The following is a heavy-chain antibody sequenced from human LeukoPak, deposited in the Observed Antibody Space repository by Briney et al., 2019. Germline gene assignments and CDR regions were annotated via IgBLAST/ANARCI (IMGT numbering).Heavy chain of an antibody. V-gene: IGHV3-33*03. J-gene: IGHJ4*02. CDR3: AKDMGITGSLFGQGVDY. Sequence: PGRSLRLSCAASGFTFGSYGMHWVRQAPGKGLEWVAVIWYDGSNKYYADSVKGRFTISRDNAKNSLYLQMNSLRAEDTALYYCAKDMGITGSLFGQGVDYWGQGTLVTVSS. D-gene: IGHD1-20*01. CDR2: IWYDGSNK. CDR1: GFTFGSYG.